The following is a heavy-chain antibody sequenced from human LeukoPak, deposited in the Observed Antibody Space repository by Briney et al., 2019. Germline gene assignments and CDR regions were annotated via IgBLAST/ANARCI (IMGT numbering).Heavy chain of an antibody. CDR1: PFTFNGSG. CDR2: MDPTGSQK. V-gene: IGHV3-7*01. Sequence: GGSLRLSCAVSPFTFNGSGMNWVRQAPGKGLEWVANMDPTGSQKRYVDSVKGRFTISKDNPGASLYLDMHSLRAEYTAIYYCAIWTSGNYWGQGTLVTVSS. CDR3: AIWTSGNY. J-gene: IGHJ4*02. D-gene: IGHD1-1*01.